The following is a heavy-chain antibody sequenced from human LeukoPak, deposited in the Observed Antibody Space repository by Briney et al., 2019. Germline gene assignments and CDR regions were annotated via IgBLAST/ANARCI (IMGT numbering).Heavy chain of an antibody. CDR3: ARGPSSHIDY. Sequence: GGSLRLSCAASGFTFSSYSMNWVRQAPGKGLERVSYISSSSSTIYYADSVKGRFTISRDNAKNSLYLQMNSLRAEDTAVYYCARGPSSHIDYWGQGTLVTVSS. V-gene: IGHV3-48*04. CDR2: ISSSSSTI. CDR1: GFTFSSYS. J-gene: IGHJ4*02.